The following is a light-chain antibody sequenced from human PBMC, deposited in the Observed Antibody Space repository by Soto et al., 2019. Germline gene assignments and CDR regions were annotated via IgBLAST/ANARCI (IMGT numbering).Light chain of an antibody. V-gene: IGKV3-20*01. J-gene: IGKJ1*01. CDR3: QQFGSSTLT. CDR2: GAS. Sequence: EIVLTQSPGTLSLSPGERATLSCRASQSVSSGYLAWYQQKPGQAPRLLIYGASSRASGIPDRFSGSGSGTDFTLTISRLEPEDLAVYYCQQFGSSTLTFGQGTKVEIK. CDR1: QSVSSGY.